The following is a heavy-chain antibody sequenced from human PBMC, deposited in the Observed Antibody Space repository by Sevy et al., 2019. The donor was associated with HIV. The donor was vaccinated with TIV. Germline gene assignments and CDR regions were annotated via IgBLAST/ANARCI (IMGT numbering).Heavy chain of an antibody. V-gene: IGHV4-34*01. CDR1: GGSFSGYY. Sequence: SETLSLTCAVYGGSFSGYYWSWIRQPPGKGLEWIGEINHSGSTNYNPSLKSRVTISVDTSKNQFSLKLSSVTAADMAVYYCARGRLLWFGELMAPDNWFDPWGQGTLVTVSS. CDR2: INHSGST. CDR3: ARGRLLWFGELMAPDNWFDP. J-gene: IGHJ5*02. D-gene: IGHD3-10*01.